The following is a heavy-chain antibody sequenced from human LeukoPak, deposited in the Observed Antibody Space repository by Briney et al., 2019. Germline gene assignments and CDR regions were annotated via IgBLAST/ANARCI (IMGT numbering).Heavy chain of an antibody. V-gene: IGHV1-8*01. Sequence: ASVKVSCKASGYTFTNYNIDWVRQATGQGLEWMGWINPNSGRAGCVQKFQGRVNITRDTSISTAYMELSSLRSDDTAVYYCARDGQLGDGYNPHFDYWGQGTLVTVSS. D-gene: IGHD5-24*01. CDR3: ARDGQLGDGYNPHFDY. J-gene: IGHJ4*02. CDR1: GYTFTNYN. CDR2: INPNSGRA.